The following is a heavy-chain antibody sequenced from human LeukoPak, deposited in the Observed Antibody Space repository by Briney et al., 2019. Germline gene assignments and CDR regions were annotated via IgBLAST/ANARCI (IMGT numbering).Heavy chain of an antibody. CDR2: IYSAGSR. CDR3: ATDGGYSSSSLYY. CDR1: GFTVSSNY. V-gene: IGHV3-66*01. J-gene: IGHJ4*02. D-gene: IGHD6-13*01. Sequence: GGSLRLSCAASGFTVSSNYRTWVRQAPGKGLEWVSAIYSAGSRSYADSEKGRFTISRDNSKNTVYLQMNSLRAEDTAVYYCATDGGYSSSSLYYWGQGTLATISS.